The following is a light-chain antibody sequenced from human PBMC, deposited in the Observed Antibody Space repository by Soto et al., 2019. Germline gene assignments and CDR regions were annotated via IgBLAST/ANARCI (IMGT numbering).Light chain of an antibody. J-gene: IGKJ1*01. Sequence: EIVLTQSPGTLSLSPGQRATLSCRASQSVSSDYLAWFQQIPGQAPRLLIYGASSRATGIPDRFSGGGSGTDFTLTISRLEPEDFAVYYCQQYGSSPRTFGQGTKVEIK. CDR3: QQYGSSPRT. V-gene: IGKV3-20*01. CDR1: QSVSSDY. CDR2: GAS.